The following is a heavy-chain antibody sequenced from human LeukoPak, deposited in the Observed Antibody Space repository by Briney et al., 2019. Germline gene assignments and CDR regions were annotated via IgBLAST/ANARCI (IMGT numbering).Heavy chain of an antibody. J-gene: IGHJ4*02. CDR2: IYYSGST. D-gene: IGHD3-22*01. Sequence: DPPETLSLTCTVSGGSISSGDYYWSWIRQPPGKGLEWIGYIYYSGSTYYNPSLKSRVTISVDTSKNQFSLKLSSVTAADTAVYHCAKGSYYYDSADYFDYWGQGTLVTVSS. CDR3: AKGSYYYDSADYFDY. V-gene: IGHV4-30-4*08. CDR1: GGSISSGDYY.